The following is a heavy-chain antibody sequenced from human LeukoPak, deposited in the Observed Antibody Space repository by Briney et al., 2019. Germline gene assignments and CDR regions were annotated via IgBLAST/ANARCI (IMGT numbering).Heavy chain of an antibody. CDR2: ITGSGGST. CDR3: AKDLIAWGGTEAFDI. D-gene: IGHD3-16*01. CDR1: GFTFSSYA. Sequence: PGGSLRLSCAASGFTFSSYAMSWVRQAPGKGLEWVSAITGSGGSTYYADSVKGRFTISRDNSKNTLYLQMNSLRAEDTAAYYCAKDLIAWGGTEAFDIWGQGTMVTVSS. V-gene: IGHV3-23*01. J-gene: IGHJ3*02.